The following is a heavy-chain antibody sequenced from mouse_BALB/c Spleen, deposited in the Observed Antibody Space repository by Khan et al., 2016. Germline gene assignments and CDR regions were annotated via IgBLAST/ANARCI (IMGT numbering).Heavy chain of an antibody. CDR1: GYAFTNYL. CDR3: ARSGQLGLEGYYYAMDY. V-gene: IGHV1-54*01. D-gene: IGHD3-2*01. Sequence: QVQLQQSGAELVRPGTSVKVSCKASGYAFTNYLIEWVKQRPGQGLEWIGVINPGSGGTNYNEKFKGKATLTADKSSSTAYMQLSSLTSDDSAVYFCARSGQLGLEGYYYAMDYWGQGTSVTVSS. J-gene: IGHJ4*01. CDR2: INPGSGGT.